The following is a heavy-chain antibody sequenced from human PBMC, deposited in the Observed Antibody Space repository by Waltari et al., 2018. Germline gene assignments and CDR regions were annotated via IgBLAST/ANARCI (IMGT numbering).Heavy chain of an antibody. CDR3: ARERPKLRYFDWLPGSNWFDP. CDR1: GGSFSGYY. J-gene: IGHJ5*02. CDR2: INHSGST. V-gene: IGHV4-34*01. Sequence: QVQLQQWGAGLLKPSETLSLTCAVYGGSFSGYYWSWIRQTPGKGLGWIGEINHSGSTNYNPSLKSRVTISVDTSKNQFSLKLSSVTAADTAVYYCARERPKLRYFDWLPGSNWFDPWGQGTLVTVSS. D-gene: IGHD3-9*01.